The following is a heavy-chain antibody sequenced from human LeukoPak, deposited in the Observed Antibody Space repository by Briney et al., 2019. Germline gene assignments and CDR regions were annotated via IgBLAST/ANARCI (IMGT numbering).Heavy chain of an antibody. Sequence: TSETLSLTCTVSGASISHYYWSWIRQPPGKGLEWIGYIYDSGYTKYNPSLKSRVTISVDMSKNHFSLKLTSVTAADTAVYYCARAGGDHPFDPWGQGALVTVSS. CDR2: IYDSGYT. J-gene: IGHJ5*02. V-gene: IGHV4-59*01. D-gene: IGHD4-17*01. CDR3: ARAGGDHPFDP. CDR1: GASISHYY.